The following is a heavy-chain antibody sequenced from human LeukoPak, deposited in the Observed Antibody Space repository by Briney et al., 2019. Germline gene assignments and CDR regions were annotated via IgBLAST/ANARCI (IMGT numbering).Heavy chain of an antibody. V-gene: IGHV5-51*01. J-gene: IGHJ3*02. CDR2: IYPGDSDT. CDR1: GYSFTSYW. Sequence: GESLKISCKGSGYSFTSYWIGWVSQMPGKGLEWMWIIYPGDSDTRYSPSFQGQVTISADKSISTAYLQWSSLKASDTAMYYCARRNPGSIAVAGTPDDAFDIWGQGTMVTVSS. CDR3: ARRNPGSIAVAGTPDDAFDI. D-gene: IGHD6-19*01.